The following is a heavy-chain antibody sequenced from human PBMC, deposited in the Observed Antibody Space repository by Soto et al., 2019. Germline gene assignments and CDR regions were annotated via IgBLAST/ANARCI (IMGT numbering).Heavy chain of an antibody. CDR3: ARDRTTYYYGSGSYPWFDP. V-gene: IGHV1-3*01. CDR1: GYTFTSYA. J-gene: IGHJ5*02. D-gene: IGHD3-10*01. Sequence: ASVKVSCKASGYTFTSYAMHWVRQAPGQRLEWMGWINAGNGNTKYSQRFQGRVTITRDTSASTAYMELRSLRSDDTAVYYCARDRTTYYYGSGSYPWFDPWGQGTLVTVSS. CDR2: INAGNGNT.